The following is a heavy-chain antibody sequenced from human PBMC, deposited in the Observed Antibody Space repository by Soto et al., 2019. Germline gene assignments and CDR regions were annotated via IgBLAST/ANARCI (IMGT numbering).Heavy chain of an antibody. CDR3: TKSSGGSSSVGMDY. J-gene: IGHJ4*02. Sequence: GSLRLSCAVSGFIFKNYALNWVRQAPGKGLEWVASITRDGYNKYYADSVKGRFTISRDNSKNTLSLQMTALRVEDSSVYYCTKSSGGSSSVGMDYWGPGALVTVSS. CDR2: ITRDGYNK. D-gene: IGHD6-6*01. V-gene: IGHV3-30*04. CDR1: GFIFKNYA.